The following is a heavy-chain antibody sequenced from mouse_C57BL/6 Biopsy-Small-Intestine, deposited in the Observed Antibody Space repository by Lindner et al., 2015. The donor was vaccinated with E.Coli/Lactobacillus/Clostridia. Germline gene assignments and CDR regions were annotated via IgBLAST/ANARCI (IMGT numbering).Heavy chain of an antibody. D-gene: IGHD2-2*01. CDR2: INPSSGYI. V-gene: IGHV1-7*01. Sequence: VQLQESGAELAKPGASVKMSCKASGYTFTSYWMHWVKQRPGQGLEWIGYINPSSGYIEYNQKFKDKATLTADKSSSTAYMQLSSLTSEDSAVYYCARSHLWFSMDYWGQGTSVTVSS. CDR3: ARSHLWFSMDY. CDR1: GYTFTSYW. J-gene: IGHJ4*01.